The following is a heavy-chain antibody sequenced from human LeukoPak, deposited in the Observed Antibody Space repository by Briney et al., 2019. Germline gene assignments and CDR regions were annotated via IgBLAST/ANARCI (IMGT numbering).Heavy chain of an antibody. CDR3: AREKGYYFDY. J-gene: IGHJ4*02. CDR2: IYHSGST. V-gene: IGHV4-30-2*01. CDR1: GGSISSGGYY. Sequence: SETLSLTCTVSGGSISSGGYYWSWIRQPPGKGLEWIGYIYHSGSTYYNPPLKSRVTISVDRSKNQFSLKLSSVTAADTAVYYCAREKGYYFDYWGQGTLVTVSS.